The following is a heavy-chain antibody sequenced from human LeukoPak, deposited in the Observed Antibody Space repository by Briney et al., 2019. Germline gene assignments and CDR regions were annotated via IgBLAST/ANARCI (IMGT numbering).Heavy chain of an antibody. V-gene: IGHV4-34*01. CDR3: AFEGPVSGYAFDP. D-gene: IGHD5-12*01. CDR2: INHSGGT. J-gene: IGHJ5*02. CDR1: GESFSEYY. Sequence: SETLSLTCAVYGESFSEYYWSWIRQPLGKGLEWIGQINHSGGTNYHPSLKTRVTISLDTSKNQVSLKLRSVTAADTAVYYCAFEGPVSGYAFDPWGQGALVAVSS.